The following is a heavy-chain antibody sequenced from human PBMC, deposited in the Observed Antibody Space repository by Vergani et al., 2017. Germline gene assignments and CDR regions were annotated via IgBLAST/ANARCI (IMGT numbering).Heavy chain of an antibody. CDR1: GYTFTDYF. V-gene: IGHV1-2*02. J-gene: IGHJ4*02. CDR3: ARVGTSSNRDYFDY. CDR2: INPNSGGT. Sequence: QVQLVQSGGGVVQPGGSLRLSCVASGYTFTDYFMHWVRQAPGQGLEWMGWINPNSGGTNYAQKFQGRVTMTRDTSISTAYMELSNLRSDDTAVYYCARVGTSSNRDYFDYWGQGTLVTVSS. D-gene: IGHD2-2*01.